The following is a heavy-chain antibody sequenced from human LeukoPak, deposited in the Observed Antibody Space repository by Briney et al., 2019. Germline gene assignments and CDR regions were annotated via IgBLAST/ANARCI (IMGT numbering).Heavy chain of an antibody. J-gene: IGHJ6*03. Sequence: GGSLRLSCAASGFTFSSYGMHWVRQAPGKGLEWVAFIRYDGSNKYYADSVKGRFTISRDNSKNTLYLQMNSLRAEDTAVYYCAKGSRDGYNRNYYYYMDVWGKGTTVTISS. CDR2: IRYDGSNK. D-gene: IGHD5-24*01. CDR1: GFTFSSYG. CDR3: AKGSRDGYNRNYYYYMDV. V-gene: IGHV3-30*02.